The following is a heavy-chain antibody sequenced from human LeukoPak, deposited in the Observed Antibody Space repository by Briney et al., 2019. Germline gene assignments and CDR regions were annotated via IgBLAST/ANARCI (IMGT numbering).Heavy chain of an antibody. CDR3: ARALDYYDSSGYYYGGADY. CDR1: GYSISSGYY. CDR2: IYHSGST. D-gene: IGHD3-22*01. Sequence: SQTLSLTCTVSGYSISSGYYWGWIRQPPGKGLEWIGSIYHSGSTYYNPSLKSRVTISVDTSKNQFSLKLSSVTAADTAVYYCARALDYYDSSGYYYGGADYWGQGTLVTVSS. J-gene: IGHJ4*02. V-gene: IGHV4-38-2*02.